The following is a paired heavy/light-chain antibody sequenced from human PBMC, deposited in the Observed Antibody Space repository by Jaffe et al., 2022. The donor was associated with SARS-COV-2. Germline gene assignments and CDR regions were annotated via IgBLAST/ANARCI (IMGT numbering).Heavy chain of an antibody. CDR3: VRVSRSDIAFDS. J-gene: IGHJ4*02. Sequence: QVLLQESGPGLVKPSQTLSLTCSVSGDSVNSADYYWGWIRQHPGKGLELIGYIDNSGSAYYNPSLQSRFTVSIDTSDNRFSLRLTSVTAADTAVFYCVRVSRSDIAFDSWGQGTLVTVSS. CDR1: GDSVNSADYY. D-gene: IGHD4-17*01. V-gene: IGHV4-31*03. CDR2: IDNSGSA.
Light chain of an antibody. CDR2: AAS. CDR3: GLLT. J-gene: IGKJ4*01. Sequence: VVLTQSPATLSVSPGDSATLSCRASQNIGTTLAWYQQRPGQSPRLLIYAASTRGAGIPGRFSGSGSGTEFTLTISGLQSEDSALYYCGLLTFGGGTKVEI. V-gene: IGKV3D-15*01. CDR1: QNIGTT.